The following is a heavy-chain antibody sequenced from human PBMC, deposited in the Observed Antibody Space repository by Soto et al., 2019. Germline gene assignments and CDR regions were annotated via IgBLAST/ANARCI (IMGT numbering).Heavy chain of an antibody. CDR2: IIPYYNTL. V-gene: IGHV1-69*01. CDR3: ASGASSWYPYFFDS. Sequence: QAQVVQSGAEVRKPGSSVKLSCKASEGTFNSYAIAWVRQAPGQGLEWMGGIIPYYNTLNYAQKFQDRVTITGDDSTNTVYMELSRLRSDDTAVYFCASGASSWYPYFFDSWAQGTLVTVSS. D-gene: IGHD6-13*01. CDR1: EGTFNSYA. J-gene: IGHJ4*02.